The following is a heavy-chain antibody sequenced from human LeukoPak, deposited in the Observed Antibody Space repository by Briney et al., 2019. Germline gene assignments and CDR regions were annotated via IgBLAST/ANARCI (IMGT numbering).Heavy chain of an antibody. D-gene: IGHD4-23*01. CDR1: GGSISSGDYY. J-gene: IGHJ4*02. CDR3: AREVSRWPYYFDY. CDR2: IYYSGST. Sequence: MPSQTLSLTCTVSGGSISSGDYYWSWIRQPPGKGLEWIGYIYYSGSTYYNPSLKSRVTISVDTSKNQFSLKLSSVTAADTAVYYCAREVSRWPYYFDYWGQGTLVTVSS. V-gene: IGHV4-30-4*01.